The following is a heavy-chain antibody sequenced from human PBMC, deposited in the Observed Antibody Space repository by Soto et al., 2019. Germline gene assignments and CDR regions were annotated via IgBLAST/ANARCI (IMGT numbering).Heavy chain of an antibody. CDR2: IWYDGSNK. Sequence: QVQLVESGGGVVQPGRSLRLSCAASGFTFSSYGMHWVRQAPGKGLEWVAVIWYDGSNKYYADSVKGRFTISRDNSKNTLYLQKNNLRAEETAVDYCARETTGTTKPPYYYYGMDVWGPGTTVTVSS. CDR1: GFTFSSYG. D-gene: IGHD4-4*01. J-gene: IGHJ6*02. V-gene: IGHV3-33*01. CDR3: ARETTGTTKPPYYYYGMDV.